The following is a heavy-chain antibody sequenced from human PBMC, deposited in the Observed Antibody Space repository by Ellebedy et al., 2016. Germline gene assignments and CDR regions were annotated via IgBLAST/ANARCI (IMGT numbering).Heavy chain of an antibody. V-gene: IGHV1-18*01. CDR3: ARGPNSSSWYRGNWFDP. J-gene: IGHJ5*02. D-gene: IGHD6-13*01. CDR1: GYTFTSYG. Sequence: ASVKVSXXASGYTFTSYGISWVRQAPGQGLEWMGWISAYNGNTNYAQKLQGRVTMTTDTSTSTAYMELRSLRSDDTAVYYCARGPNSSSWYRGNWFDPWGQGTLVTVSS. CDR2: ISAYNGNT.